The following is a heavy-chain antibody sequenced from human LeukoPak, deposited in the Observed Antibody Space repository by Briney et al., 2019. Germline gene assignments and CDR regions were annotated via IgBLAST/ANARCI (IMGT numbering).Heavy chain of an antibody. Sequence: ALVRVSCKASGYPFTRYDMVCVRQAPGHGLEWMGMINPSGGSTSYAQKFEGTATMTRDTSTSTVYMELSRRRSVGLAVYCWGIDFGYCSSTSCYRDYYYYMDVWGKGTTVTVSS. CDR2: INPSGGST. CDR3: GIDFGYCSSTSCYRDYYYYMDV. CDR1: GYPFTRYD. D-gene: IGHD2-2*03. V-gene: IGHV1-46*03. J-gene: IGHJ6*03.